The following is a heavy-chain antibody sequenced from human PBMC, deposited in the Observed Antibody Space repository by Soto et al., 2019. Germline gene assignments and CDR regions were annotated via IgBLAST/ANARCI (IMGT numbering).Heavy chain of an antibody. Sequence: PGESLTISCKGSGYSFTNYWIGWVRQKPGKGLEWMAMIYPGDSDTRDSPSFQGQVTISADKSTSTAYLQWSNLKASDTAMYYCARRRSSTAFDIWGQGTMVTVSS. V-gene: IGHV5-51*01. D-gene: IGHD2-2*01. CDR2: IYPGDSDT. CDR3: ARRRSSTAFDI. CDR1: GYSFTNYW. J-gene: IGHJ3*02.